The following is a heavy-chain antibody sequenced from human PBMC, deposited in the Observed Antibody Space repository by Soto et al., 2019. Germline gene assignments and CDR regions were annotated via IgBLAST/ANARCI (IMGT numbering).Heavy chain of an antibody. J-gene: IGHJ4*02. D-gene: IGHD2-21*01. CDR2: LSPKSNYR. Sequence: PGGSLRLSCAASGFTFSDFYMSWIRQAPGKGLEWLSYLSPKSNYREYAESVKGRHTISRDNAKNSLSLQMNSLRVEDTAVYYCVRGGGGGQFDSWGQGTLVTVSS. V-gene: IGHV3-11*06. CDR3: VRGGGGGQFDS. CDR1: GFTFSDFY.